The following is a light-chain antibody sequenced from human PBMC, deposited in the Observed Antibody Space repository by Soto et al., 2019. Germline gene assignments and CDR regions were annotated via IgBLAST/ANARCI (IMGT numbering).Light chain of an antibody. CDR1: SSDVGGYNY. J-gene: IGLJ7*01. V-gene: IGLV2-11*01. CDR3: CSYAGSSAV. Sequence: QSVLTQPRSVSGSPGQSVTISCTGTSSDVGGYNYVSWYQQHPGKAPKLMIYDVSKRPSGVPDRFSGSKSGNTASLPISGLQAEDEADYYCCSYAGSSAVFGGGTQLTVL. CDR2: DVS.